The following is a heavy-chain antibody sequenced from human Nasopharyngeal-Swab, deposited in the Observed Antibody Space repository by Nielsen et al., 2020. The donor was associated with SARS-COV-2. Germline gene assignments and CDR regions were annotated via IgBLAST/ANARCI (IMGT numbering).Heavy chain of an antibody. Sequence: GESLKISCAASGFTFSSYWMSWVRQAPGKGLEWVANIKQDGSDKYYVDSVKGRFTISRDNAKNSLYLQMNSLRVEDTAVFYCAKIAVTMSLKEFDYWGQGTLVTVSS. D-gene: IGHD4-17*01. V-gene: IGHV3-7*02. CDR2: IKQDGSDK. J-gene: IGHJ4*02. CDR3: AKIAVTMSLKEFDY. CDR1: GFTFSSYW.